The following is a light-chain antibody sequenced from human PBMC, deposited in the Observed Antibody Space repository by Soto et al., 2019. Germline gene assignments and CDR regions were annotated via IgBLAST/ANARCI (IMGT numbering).Light chain of an antibody. CDR3: QKRSNWPLT. CDR2: DAS. J-gene: IGKJ4*01. Sequence: IVLTQSPATLSLSPGGRATLSCRASQSVSSYLAWYQQKPGQAPRLLIYDASNRATGIPARFSGSGSGTDFTLTISSLEPEDFAVYYCQKRSNWPLTFGGGTKVDI. CDR1: QSVSSY. V-gene: IGKV3-11*01.